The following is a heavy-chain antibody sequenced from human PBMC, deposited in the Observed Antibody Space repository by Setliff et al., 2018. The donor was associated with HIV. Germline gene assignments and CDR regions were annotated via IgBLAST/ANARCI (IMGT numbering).Heavy chain of an antibody. Sequence: SETLALTCTVSGGSINNYYWSWMRQSPGKGLEWIGYIHSSGPTNYNPSLKSRVSISVDTSKDQFSLKLSSVTAADTAVYYCARHDADGGGPFFQHWGQGTPVTVSS. V-gene: IGHV4-4*09. CDR1: GGSINNYY. CDR2: IHSSGPT. D-gene: IGHD3-16*01. J-gene: IGHJ1*01. CDR3: ARHDADGGGPFFQH.